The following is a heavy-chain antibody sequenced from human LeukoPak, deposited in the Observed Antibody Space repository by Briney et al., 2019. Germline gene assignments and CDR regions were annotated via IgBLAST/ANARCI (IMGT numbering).Heavy chain of an antibody. J-gene: IGHJ5*02. V-gene: IGHV1-46*01. CDR1: GYTFTTYY. CDR3: ARELGYCSSTSCYVPHEYNWFDP. D-gene: IGHD2-2*01. CDR2: INPSGGST. Sequence: ASVKVSCKASGYTFTTYYVHWVRQAPGQGLEWMGIINPSGGSTTYAQKFRGRLTMTRDMSTSTVYMELSSLRSEDTAVYYCARELGYCSSTSCYVPHEYNWFDPWGQGTLVTVSP.